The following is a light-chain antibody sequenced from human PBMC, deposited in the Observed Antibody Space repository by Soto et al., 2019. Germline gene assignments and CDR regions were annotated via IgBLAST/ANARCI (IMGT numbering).Light chain of an antibody. V-gene: IGKV1-39*01. CDR2: AAA. Sequence: DIQMTQSPSSLSASVGDRVTITCRARQSISSYLNWYQQKPGKAPKLLIYAAASLQSGVPSRFSGSESGTDFTLTISSLQPEDFATYYCQPSYSTPPSFGQGTKLEIK. CDR3: QPSYSTPPS. CDR1: QSISSY. J-gene: IGKJ2*01.